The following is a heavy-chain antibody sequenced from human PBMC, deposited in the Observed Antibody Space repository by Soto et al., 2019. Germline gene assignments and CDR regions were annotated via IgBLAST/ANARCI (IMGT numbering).Heavy chain of an antibody. CDR3: SKDRWALLPFAY. CDR2: ISGSGGST. CDR1: GFTFSSYA. D-gene: IGHD1-26*01. V-gene: IGHV3-23*01. J-gene: IGHJ4*02. Sequence: EVQLLESGGGLVQPGGSLRLSCAASGFTFSSYAMSWVRQAPGKGLEWVSAISGSGGSTYYADSVKGRFTISRDNSKNTLYLQRSSLRAADSAVYYCSKDRWALLPFAYWGQGTLVTVSS.